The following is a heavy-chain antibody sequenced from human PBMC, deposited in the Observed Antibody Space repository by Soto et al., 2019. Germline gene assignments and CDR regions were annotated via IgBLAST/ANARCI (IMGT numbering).Heavy chain of an antibody. J-gene: IGHJ6*03. V-gene: IGHV4-59*01. D-gene: IGHD3-3*01. CDR2: IYYSGST. CDR1: GGSISSYY. CDR3: ARGGPLLFTIFGVVPSSNYYYYYYMDV. Sequence: SETLSLTCTVSGGSISSYYWSWIRQPPGKGLEWIGYIYYSGSTNYNPSLKSRVTISVDTSKNQFSLKLSSVTAADTAVYYCARGGPLLFTIFGVVPSSNYYYYYYMDVWGKGTTVTVSS.